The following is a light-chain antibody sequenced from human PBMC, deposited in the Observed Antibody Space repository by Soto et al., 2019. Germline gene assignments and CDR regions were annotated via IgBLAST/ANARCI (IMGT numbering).Light chain of an antibody. CDR1: SSNIGAGYD. V-gene: IGLV1-40*01. J-gene: IGLJ2*01. Sequence: QYVLTQPPSVSGAPGQRVTISCTGSSSNIGAGYDVHWYQELPGAAPKLLIYGNNNRPSGVPDRFFGTKYGTSASLAITRLQAEDEADYYCQSYDSSGVVFGGGTKLTVL. CDR2: GNN. CDR3: QSYDSSGVV.